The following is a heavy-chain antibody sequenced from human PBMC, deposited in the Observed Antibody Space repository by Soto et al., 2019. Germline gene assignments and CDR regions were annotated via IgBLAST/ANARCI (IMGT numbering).Heavy chain of an antibody. CDR3: ARGHYYYGMDV. Sequence: QLRLQESGSGLVKPSQTLSLTCTVSNGSVSSGTYSWSWVRQPPGKGLEWIGYIYYSGTTYYTPSLKSRLTMSMDRANDHFSLNLTSVTAAGTAVYFCARGHYYYGMDVWGQGITVTVSS. V-gene: IGHV4-30-2*01. CDR2: IYYSGTT. J-gene: IGHJ6*02. CDR1: NGSVSSGTYS.